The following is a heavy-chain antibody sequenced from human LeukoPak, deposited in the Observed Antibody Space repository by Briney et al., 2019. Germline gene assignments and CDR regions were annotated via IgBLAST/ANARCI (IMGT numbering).Heavy chain of an antibody. D-gene: IGHD5-24*01. CDR2: IYYSGST. CDR1: GGSISSSSYY. CDR3: ARASRGGSTLFDI. J-gene: IGHJ3*02. V-gene: IGHV4-39*07. Sequence: SETLSLTCTVSGGSISSSSYYWGWIRQPPGKGLEWIGSIYYSGSTYYNPSLKSRVTISVDTSKNQFSLKLSSVTAADTAVYYCARASRGGSTLFDIWGQGTMVTVSS.